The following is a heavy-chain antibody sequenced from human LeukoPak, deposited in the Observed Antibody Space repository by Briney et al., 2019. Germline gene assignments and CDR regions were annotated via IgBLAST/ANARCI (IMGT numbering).Heavy chain of an antibody. CDR1: GGSISSYY. V-gene: IGHV4-59*01. J-gene: IGHJ4*02. CDR2: IYSSGNT. D-gene: IGHD3-16*01. Sequence: NPSETLSLTCTVSGGSISSYYWSWIWQPPGKGLEWIGYIYSSGNTDYNPSLKSRVTISVDTSKSQFSLKLSSVTAADTAIYYCARDPSTFYFDYWGQGALVTVSS. CDR3: ARDPSTFYFDY.